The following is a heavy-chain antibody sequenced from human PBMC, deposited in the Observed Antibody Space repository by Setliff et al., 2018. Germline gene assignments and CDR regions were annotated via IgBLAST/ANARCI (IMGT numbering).Heavy chain of an antibody. CDR2: IYPGDSDT. Sequence: PGESLKISCKGSGYRFTSYWIGWVRQMPGKGLEWMGLIYPGDSDTRYSPSFQGRVTISADTSINTAYLEWSSLQASDTAMYYCARRGNGGTLDVWGKGTTVTVSS. D-gene: IGHD2-8*01. J-gene: IGHJ6*04. CDR3: ARRGNGGTLDV. CDR1: GYRFTSYW. V-gene: IGHV5-51*01.